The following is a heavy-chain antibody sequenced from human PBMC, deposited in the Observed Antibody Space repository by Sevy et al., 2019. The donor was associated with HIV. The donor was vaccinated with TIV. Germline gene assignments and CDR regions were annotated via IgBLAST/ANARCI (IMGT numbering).Heavy chain of an antibody. J-gene: IGHJ4*02. V-gene: IGHV3-30*04. CDR1: GFSFRRYA. Sequence: GGSLRLSCEASGFSFRRYAMHWVCQAPGKGLEWLTVISYDGRNEYYVDSVKGRFTISRDNSKNTLYLQMNSLRPEDTAIYYCARDGGGDYFDYWGQGTLVTVSS. CDR2: ISYDGRNE. CDR3: ARDGGGDYFDY. D-gene: IGHD3-10*01.